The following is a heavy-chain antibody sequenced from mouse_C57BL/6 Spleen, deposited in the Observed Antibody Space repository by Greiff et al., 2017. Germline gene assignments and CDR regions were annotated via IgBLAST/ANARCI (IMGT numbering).Heavy chain of an antibody. CDR2: ISNLAYSI. CDR1: GFTFSDYG. D-gene: IGHD2-5*01. Sequence: EVKLVESGGGLVQPGGSLKLSCAASGFTFSDYGMAWVRQAPRKGPEWVAFISNLAYSIYYADTVTGRFTISRENAKNTLYLEMSSLRSEDTAMYYCARRSSYYSNYEDYAMDYWGQGTSVTVSS. CDR3: ARRSSYYSNYEDYAMDY. J-gene: IGHJ4*01. V-gene: IGHV5-15*01.